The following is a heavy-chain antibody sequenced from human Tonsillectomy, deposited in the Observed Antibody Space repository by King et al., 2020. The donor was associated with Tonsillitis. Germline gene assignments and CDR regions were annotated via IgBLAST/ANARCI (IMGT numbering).Heavy chain of an antibody. V-gene: IGHV5-51*03. D-gene: IGHD5-12*01. J-gene: IGHJ4*02. CDR2: IYPGDSYT. Sequence: QLVQSAAEVKKPGESLKISCKGSGYSFTSYWIGWVRQMPGKGLEWMGIIYPGDSYTKYSPSFQGQVTISADKSIDTAYLQWSSLKASDTAMYYCASRGGGMVATWIYYLDYWGQGTLVTVSS. CDR1: GYSFTSYW. CDR3: ASRGGGMVATWIYYLDY.